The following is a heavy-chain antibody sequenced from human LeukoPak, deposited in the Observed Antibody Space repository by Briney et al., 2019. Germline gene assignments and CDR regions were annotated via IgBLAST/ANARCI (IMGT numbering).Heavy chain of an antibody. V-gene: IGHV1-18*01. D-gene: IGHD3-22*01. J-gene: IGHJ4*02. CDR2: ISAYNGNT. Sequence: ASVKVSCKASGYTFTSYGISWVRQAPGQGLEWMGWISAYNGNTNYAQKLQGRVTMTTDTSTSTAYMELRSLRSDDTAVYYCARDFHIYGSSGYYYGYYFDYWGQGTLVTVSS. CDR1: GYTFTSYG. CDR3: ARDFHIYGSSGYYYGYYFDY.